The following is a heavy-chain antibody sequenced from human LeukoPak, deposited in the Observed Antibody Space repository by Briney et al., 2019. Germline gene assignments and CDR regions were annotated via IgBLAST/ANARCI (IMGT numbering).Heavy chain of an antibody. CDR2: IIPIFGTA. Sequence: SVKVSCKASGYTFTGYYMHWVRQAPGQGLEWMGGIIPIFGTANYAQKFQGRVTITADESTSTAYMELSSLRSEDTAVYYCARTLYCSSTSCRRGRYYYYYMDVWGKGTTVTVSS. J-gene: IGHJ6*03. D-gene: IGHD2-2*01. V-gene: IGHV1-69*13. CDR1: GYTFTGYY. CDR3: ARTLYCSSTSCRRGRYYYYYMDV.